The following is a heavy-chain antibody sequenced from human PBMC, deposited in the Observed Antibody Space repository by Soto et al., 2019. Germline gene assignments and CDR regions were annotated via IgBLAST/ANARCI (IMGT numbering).Heavy chain of an antibody. J-gene: IGHJ4*02. Sequence: SETLSLTCTVSGTSISYGGFSWSWIRQSPGKGLEWIGYISHLENTYLHPSFKSRLTMSIDRTRNQFSLKLSSVTAADMAVYYCARGGGYDSFDYWGQGVLVTVSS. CDR1: GTSISYGGFS. CDR3: ARGGGYDSFDY. D-gene: IGHD5-12*01. V-gene: IGHV4-30-2*06. CDR2: ISHLENT.